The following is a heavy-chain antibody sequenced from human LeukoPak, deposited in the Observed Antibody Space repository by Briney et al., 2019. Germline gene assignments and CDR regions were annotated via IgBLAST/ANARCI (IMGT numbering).Heavy chain of an antibody. CDR2: ICYSGST. V-gene: IGHV4-39*01. Sequence: PSETLSLTCTVSGASFSSSTYYWGWIRQPPGKGLEWIGSICYSGSTYYNPCLKSRVTMSVDTSKNQFSLKLSSVTAADTAVYYCARHAGGISTTGTRPFDYWGQGTLVTVSS. J-gene: IGHJ4*02. CDR1: GASFSSSTYY. CDR3: ARHAGGISTTGTRPFDY. D-gene: IGHD6-13*01.